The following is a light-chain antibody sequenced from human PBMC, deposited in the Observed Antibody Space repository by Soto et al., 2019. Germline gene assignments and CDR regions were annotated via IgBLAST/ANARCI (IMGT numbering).Light chain of an antibody. J-gene: IGKJ5*01. CDR1: QSVSSY. CDR3: QQRSNWPSIT. Sequence: EIVLTQSPGTLSLSPGERATLSCRASQSVSSYLAWYQQKPGQAPRLLIYDASTRATGIPARFSGSGSGTDFTLTISSLEPEDFAVYHCQQRSNWPSITFGQGTRLEI. V-gene: IGKV3-11*01. CDR2: DAS.